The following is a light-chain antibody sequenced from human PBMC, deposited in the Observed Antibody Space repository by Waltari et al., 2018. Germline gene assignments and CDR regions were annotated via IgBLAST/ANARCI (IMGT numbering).Light chain of an antibody. Sequence: EIVMTQSPATLSVSPGDRATLSCWASQNIRSNLAWYRQKPGQAPSLLIYGASFRATGIPARISGSGSGTEFTLTISSLQSEDFAVYFCQQYDNWPPITFGQGTKLEIK. V-gene: IGKV3-15*01. CDR2: GAS. CDR3: QQYDNWPPIT. J-gene: IGKJ2*01. CDR1: QNIRSN.